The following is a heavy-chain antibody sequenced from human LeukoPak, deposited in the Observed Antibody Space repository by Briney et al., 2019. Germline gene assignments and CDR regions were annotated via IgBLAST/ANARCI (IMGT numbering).Heavy chain of an antibody. CDR1: GGTFSSYA. CDR2: IIPIFGTA. CDR3: AREPIKQLWFRVAVTSDAFDI. D-gene: IGHD5-18*01. Sequence: AASVKVSCKASGGTFSSYAISWVRQAPGQGLEWMGRIIPIFGTANYAQKFQGRVTITTDESTSTAYMELSSLRSEDTAVYYCAREPIKQLWFRVAVTSDAFDIWGQGTMHTVSS. V-gene: IGHV1-69*05. J-gene: IGHJ3*02.